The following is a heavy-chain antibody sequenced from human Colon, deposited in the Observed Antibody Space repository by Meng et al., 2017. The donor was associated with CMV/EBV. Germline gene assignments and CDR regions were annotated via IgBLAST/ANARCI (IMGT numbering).Heavy chain of an antibody. V-gene: IGHV1-2*02. D-gene: IGHD4-23*01. J-gene: IGHJ5*01. CDR3: ARLSTVENWYDS. Sequence: KASGGTFSSYGISWVRQAPGQGLEWMGGINPRSGDTNYAQKFQGRVTMTRDTSISIAYMELSSLRGDDTAVYYCARLSTVENWYDSWGQGTLVTVSS. CDR2: INPRSGDT. CDR1: GGTFSSYG.